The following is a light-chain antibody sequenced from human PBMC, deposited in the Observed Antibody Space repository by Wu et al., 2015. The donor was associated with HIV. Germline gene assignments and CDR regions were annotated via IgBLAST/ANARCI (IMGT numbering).Light chain of an antibody. J-gene: IGKJ1*01. CDR3: QKYNSAPRT. CDR1: QTISYY. CDR2: SAS. Sequence: DIQMTQSPSSLSASVGDRVTITCRAGQTISYYLAWYQQKPGRVPELLIYSASTLRPGVPSRFSGTGYGTEFTLTISSLQPEDAATYFCQKYNSAPRTFGQGTKVDIK. V-gene: IGKV1-27*01.